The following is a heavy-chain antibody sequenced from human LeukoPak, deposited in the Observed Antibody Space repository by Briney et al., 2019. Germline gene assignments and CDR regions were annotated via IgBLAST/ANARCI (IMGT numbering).Heavy chain of an antibody. Sequence: ASVKVSCKASGGTFSNYAINWVRQAPGQGLEWMGGITPIFGTANYVQKFQGRVTITADKSTSTAYMELSRLRSEDTAIYYCARASSDDTAMATPFAYWGQGTLVTASS. CDR1: GGTFSNYA. V-gene: IGHV1-69*06. CDR2: ITPIFGTA. CDR3: ARASSDDTAMATPFAY. J-gene: IGHJ4*02. D-gene: IGHD5-18*01.